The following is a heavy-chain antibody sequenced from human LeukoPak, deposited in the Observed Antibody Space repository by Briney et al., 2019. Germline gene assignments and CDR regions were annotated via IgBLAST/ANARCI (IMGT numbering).Heavy chain of an antibody. V-gene: IGHV4-39*07. Sequence: PSETLSLTCTVSGGSISSSSYYWGWIRQPPGKGLEWIGSIYYSGSTYYNPSLKSRVTISVDTSKNQFSLKLSSVTAADTAVYYCARDSIGVADYWGQGTLVTVSS. CDR3: ARDSIGVADY. CDR2: IYYSGST. D-gene: IGHD2-15*01. CDR1: GGSISSSSYY. J-gene: IGHJ4*02.